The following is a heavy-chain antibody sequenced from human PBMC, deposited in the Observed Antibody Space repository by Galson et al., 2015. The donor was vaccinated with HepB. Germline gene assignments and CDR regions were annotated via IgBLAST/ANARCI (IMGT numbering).Heavy chain of an antibody. CDR2: ISYDGSNK. J-gene: IGHJ6*02. CDR1: GFTFSSYA. CDR3: ARDDNSSGYYDGGMDV. D-gene: IGHD3-22*01. Sequence: SLRLSCAASGFTFSSYAMHWVRQAPGKGLEWVAVISYDGSNKYYADSVKGRFTISRDNSKNTLYLQMNSLRAEDTAVYYCARDDNSSGYYDGGMDVWGQGTTVTVSS. V-gene: IGHV3-30-3*01.